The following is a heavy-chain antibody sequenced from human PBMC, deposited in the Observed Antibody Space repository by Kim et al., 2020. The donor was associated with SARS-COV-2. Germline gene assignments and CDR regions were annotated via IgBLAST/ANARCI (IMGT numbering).Heavy chain of an antibody. J-gene: IGHJ4*02. CDR2: IDNDGSNT. CDR3: ARGSSGSFDF. V-gene: IGHV3-74*01. Sequence: GGSLRLSCAASGFTFSTYWMYWVRQAPGKGLVWVSRIDNDGSNTRYADSVKGRFTISRDNAKNTLYLQMNSLRAEDTAMYYCARGSSGSFDFWGKGTLVT. CDR1: GFTFSTYW. D-gene: IGHD3-22*01.